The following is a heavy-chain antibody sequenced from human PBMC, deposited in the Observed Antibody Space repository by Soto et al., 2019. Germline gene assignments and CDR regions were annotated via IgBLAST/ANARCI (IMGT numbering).Heavy chain of an antibody. CDR1: GFTFSSYA. CDR2: ISGSGGST. J-gene: IGHJ4*02. Sequence: EVQLLESGGGLVQPGGSLRLSCAASGFTFSSYAMSWVRQAPGKGLEWVSAISGSGGSTYYADSVKGRFTISRDNSKNTLYLQMISLIAEDTAVYYCAKAAYRYYYDSSGYFLVYFDYWGQGTLVTVSS. CDR3: AKAAYRYYYDSSGYFLVYFDY. D-gene: IGHD3-22*01. V-gene: IGHV3-23*01.